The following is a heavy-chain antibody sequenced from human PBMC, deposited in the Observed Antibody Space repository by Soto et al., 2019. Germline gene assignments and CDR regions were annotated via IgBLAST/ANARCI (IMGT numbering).Heavy chain of an antibody. J-gene: IGHJ4*02. V-gene: IGHV3-11*01. Sequence: QVQLVESGGGLVKPGGSLRLSCAASGFTFSDYYMSWIRQAPGTGLEWVSYISSSGNTIYYADSVKGPLTISRDNAKTSLSPQMTSLTAQDTAVYYCARELAGTASNTFDYWGQGTLVTVSS. CDR1: GFTFSDYY. CDR3: ARELAGTASNTFDY. CDR2: ISSSGNTI.